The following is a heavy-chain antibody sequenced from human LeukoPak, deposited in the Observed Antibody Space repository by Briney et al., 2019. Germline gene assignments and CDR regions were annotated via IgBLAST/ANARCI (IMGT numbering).Heavy chain of an antibody. CDR3: ARDRAAGTLDF. Sequence: SETLSLTCTVSSGSIIGYYWAWIRQPPGKGLEWIGYIQYSGTTEYNPSLASRATVSVDTAKDQFSLNLRSVTAADTAVYYCARDRAAGTLDFWGQGTLVTVSS. CDR1: SGSIIGYY. V-gene: IGHV4-59*01. J-gene: IGHJ4*02. CDR2: IQYSGTT. D-gene: IGHD6-13*01.